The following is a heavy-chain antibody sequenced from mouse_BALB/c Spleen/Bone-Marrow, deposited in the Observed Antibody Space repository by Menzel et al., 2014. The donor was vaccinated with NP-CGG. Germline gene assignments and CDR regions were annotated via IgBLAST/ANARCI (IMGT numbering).Heavy chain of an antibody. V-gene: IGHV2-6-1*01. CDR2: IWSDGST. Sequence: VKLMESGPGLVSPPQSLSITCTISGFSLTSYGVHWVRQPPGKGLEWLVVIWSDGSTTYNSALKSRLSNSKDNSKSQVFLKMNSLQTDDTAMYYCARHDNDGYYLAYWGQGTLVTVSA. D-gene: IGHD2-3*01. CDR3: ARHDNDGYYLAY. J-gene: IGHJ3*01. CDR1: GFSLTSYG.